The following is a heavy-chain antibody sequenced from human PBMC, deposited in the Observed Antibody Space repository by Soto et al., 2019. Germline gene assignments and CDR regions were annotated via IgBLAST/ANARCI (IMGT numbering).Heavy chain of an antibody. CDR1: GDSISNGGYS. Sequence: QLQLQESGSGLVRPSQTLSLSCAVSGDSISNGGYSWNWIRQPPGKGLEWIGYIYHGGSTYSNPSLAGRVTLSVDTSKNQFSLRLPSVIAADTAVYYCARDLRSFYHDGSGLDYWGQGILVTVSS. V-gene: IGHV4-30-2*01. D-gene: IGHD3-22*01. J-gene: IGHJ4*02. CDR2: IYHGGST. CDR3: ARDLRSFYHDGSGLDY.